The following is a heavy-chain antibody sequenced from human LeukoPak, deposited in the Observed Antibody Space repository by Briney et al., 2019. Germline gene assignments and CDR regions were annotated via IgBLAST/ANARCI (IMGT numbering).Heavy chain of an antibody. Sequence: GRSLRLSCAAPGFTFSSYGMHWVRQAPGKGLEWVAVIWYDGSNKYYADSVKGRFTISRDNSKNTLYLQMNSLRAEDTAVYYCAKQYYDFWSGYKGEYYFDYWGQGTLVTVSS. V-gene: IGHV3-33*06. CDR1: GFTFSSYG. CDR2: IWYDGSNK. CDR3: AKQYYDFWSGYKGEYYFDY. D-gene: IGHD3-3*01. J-gene: IGHJ4*02.